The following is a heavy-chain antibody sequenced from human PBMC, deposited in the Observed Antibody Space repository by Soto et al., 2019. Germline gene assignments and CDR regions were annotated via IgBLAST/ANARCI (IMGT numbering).Heavy chain of an antibody. J-gene: IGHJ4*02. CDR2: IHYSGST. Sequence: QVQLQESGPGLVKPSETLSLTCTISGGSISNHYWSWIRQPPGKGLEWIGYIHYSGSTNYKSSLKSRVTISVDTSKNQFSLKLSSVTAADTAVYYCARGGWTNDSWGQGTLVTVSS. CDR1: GGSISNHY. D-gene: IGHD6-19*01. CDR3: ARGGWTNDS. V-gene: IGHV4-59*11.